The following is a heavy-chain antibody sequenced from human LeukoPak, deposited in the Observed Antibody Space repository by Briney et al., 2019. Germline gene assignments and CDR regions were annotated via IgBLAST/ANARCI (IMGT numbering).Heavy chain of an antibody. D-gene: IGHD4-11*01. CDR2: IWSDGSNK. V-gene: IGHV3-33*06. CDR1: GFTFSHYG. Sequence: GGSLRLSCAASGFTFSHYGLHWVRQAPGKGLEWVAVIWSDGSNKYYADSVKGRFTISRDDSKKTLYLQMSSLRGEDTAVYYCAKDAQRGFDYSNSLEYWGQGTLVTASS. J-gene: IGHJ4*02. CDR3: AKDAQRGFDYSNSLEY.